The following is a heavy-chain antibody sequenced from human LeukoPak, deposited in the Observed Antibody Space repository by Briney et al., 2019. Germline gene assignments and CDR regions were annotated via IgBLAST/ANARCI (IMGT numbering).Heavy chain of an antibody. Sequence: GRSLRLSCAASGFTFSDYYMSWIRQAPGKGLEWVSYISISGSTTYYADSVKGRFTISRDNAKNSLHLQMNSLRAEDTAVYYCARVGNGDYGDPQGFYGMDVWGQGTTVTVSS. V-gene: IGHV3-11*01. D-gene: IGHD4-17*01. CDR3: ARVGNGDYGDPQGFYGMDV. CDR2: ISISGSTT. CDR1: GFTFSDYY. J-gene: IGHJ6*02.